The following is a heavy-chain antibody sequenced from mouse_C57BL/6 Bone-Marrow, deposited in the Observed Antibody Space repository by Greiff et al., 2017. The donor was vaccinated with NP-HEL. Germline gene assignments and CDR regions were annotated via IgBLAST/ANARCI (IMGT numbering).Heavy chain of an antibody. J-gene: IGHJ4*01. D-gene: IGHD1-1*01. CDR1: GYAFSSSW. CDR3: ARRWGVDAMDY. Sequence: VQLKESGPELVKPGASVKISCKASGYAFSSSWMNWVKQRPGKGLEWIGRIYPGDGDTNYNGKFKGKATLTADKSSSTAYMQLSSLTSEDSAVYFCARRWGVDAMDYWGQGTSVTVSS. CDR2: IYPGDGDT. V-gene: IGHV1-82*01.